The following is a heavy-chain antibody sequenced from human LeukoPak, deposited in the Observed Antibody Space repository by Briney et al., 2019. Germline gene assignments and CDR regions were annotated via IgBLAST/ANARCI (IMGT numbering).Heavy chain of an antibody. CDR3: AKVDSGSYFPP. CDR1: GFTFSGYA. Sequence: PGGSLRLSCAASGFTFSGYAMSWVRQAPGKRLEWVSGISASGGSRDYADSVEGRFTISRDNSKNTLSLQMNSLRAEDTAAYYCAKVDSGSYFPPWGQGTLVTISS. CDR2: ISASGGSR. J-gene: IGHJ5*02. D-gene: IGHD1-26*01. V-gene: IGHV3-23*01.